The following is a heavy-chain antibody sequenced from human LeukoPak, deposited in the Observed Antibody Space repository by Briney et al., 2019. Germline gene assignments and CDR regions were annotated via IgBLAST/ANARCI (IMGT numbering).Heavy chain of an antibody. V-gene: IGHV3-74*01. CDR1: GFTFSSYW. Sequence: RGSLRLSCAASGFTFSSYWMHWLRQAPGKGLVWVSRINSDGSSTSYADSVKGRFTISRDNAKNTLSLQMNSLRAEDTAVYYCSTGSGHAFDIWGRGTMVTVSS. J-gene: IGHJ3*02. CDR2: INSDGSST. CDR3: STGSGHAFDI. D-gene: IGHD3-10*01.